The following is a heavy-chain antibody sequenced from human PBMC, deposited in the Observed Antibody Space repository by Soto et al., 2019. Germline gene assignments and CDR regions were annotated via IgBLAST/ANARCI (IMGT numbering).Heavy chain of an antibody. Sequence: QVQLVQSGAEVKKPGSSVKVSCKASGGTFSSYTISWVRQAPGQGLEWMGRIIPILGIANYAQKFQGRVTITADKSTSTAYMELSSLRSEDTAVYYCASSEHGSGDYVPPLGVFDIWGQGTMVTVSS. CDR3: ASSEHGSGDYVPPLGVFDI. CDR2: IIPILGIA. D-gene: IGHD4-17*01. CDR1: GGTFSSYT. J-gene: IGHJ3*02. V-gene: IGHV1-69*02.